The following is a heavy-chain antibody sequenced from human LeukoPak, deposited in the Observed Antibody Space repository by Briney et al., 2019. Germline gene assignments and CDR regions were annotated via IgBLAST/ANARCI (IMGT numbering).Heavy chain of an antibody. V-gene: IGHV3-23*01. CDR3: AKGYFDWLSVDY. J-gene: IGHJ4*02. CDR1: GFTFKTHA. Sequence: GGSLRLSCAASGFTFKTHAMHWVRQAPGKGLEWVSAISGSGGSTYYADSVKGRFTISRDNSKNTLYLQMNSLRAEDTAVYYCAKGYFDWLSVDYWGQGTLVTVSS. CDR2: ISGSGGST. D-gene: IGHD3-9*01.